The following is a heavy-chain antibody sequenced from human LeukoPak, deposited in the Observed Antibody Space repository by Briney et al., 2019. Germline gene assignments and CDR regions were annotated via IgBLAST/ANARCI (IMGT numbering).Heavy chain of an antibody. CDR3: ARPRYSSGWYLFDY. V-gene: IGHV1-8*01. CDR2: MNPNSGNT. D-gene: IGHD6-19*01. Sequence: GASVKVSCKASGYTFTSYDINWVRQATGQGLEWMGWMNPNSGNTGYAQKFQGRVTMTRNTSISTAFMELSSLRSEDTAVYYCARPRYSSGWYLFDYWGQGTLVTVSS. J-gene: IGHJ4*02. CDR1: GYTFTSYD.